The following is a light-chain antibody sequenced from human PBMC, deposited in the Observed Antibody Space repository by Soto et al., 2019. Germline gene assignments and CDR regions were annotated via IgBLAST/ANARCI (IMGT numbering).Light chain of an antibody. CDR1: SSDVGAYKY. J-gene: IGLJ1*01. Sequence: QSVLTQPASVSGSPGQSITISCTGTSSDVGAYKYVSWYQQHPGKAPKLMIYEVSNRPSGVSNRFSGSKSGNTASVTISGLQAEDEADYYCAAWDDSLNGYVFGTGTKVTVL. V-gene: IGLV2-14*01. CDR3: AAWDDSLNGYV. CDR2: EVS.